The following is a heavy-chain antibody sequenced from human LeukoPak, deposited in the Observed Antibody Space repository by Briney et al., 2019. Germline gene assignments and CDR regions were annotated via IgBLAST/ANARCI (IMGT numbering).Heavy chain of an antibody. J-gene: IGHJ4*02. D-gene: IGHD2-2*01. CDR2: ISGSGGST. CDR1: GFTFSDSY. V-gene: IGHV3-23*01. Sequence: GGSLRLSCAASGFTFSDSYMSWIRQAPGKGLEWVSAISGSGGSTYYADSVKGRFTISRDNSKNTPYLQMNSLRAEDTAVYYCAKGNVVVVPAAGLDYWGQGTLVTVSS. CDR3: AKGNVVVVPAAGLDY.